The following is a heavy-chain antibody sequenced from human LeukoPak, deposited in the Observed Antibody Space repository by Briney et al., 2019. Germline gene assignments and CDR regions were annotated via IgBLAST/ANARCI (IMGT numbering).Heavy chain of an antibody. V-gene: IGHV3-66*01. CDR2: IYTTGGK. CDR3: ARGSDGWFAFDY. Sequence: PGGSLRLSCAASEFTVSSNYMSWVRQARENGLEWVSIIYTTGGKYYADSVKGRFTISRDNSKHTLYLQMNSLRAEDTAVYYCARGSDGWFAFDYWGQGILVTVSS. D-gene: IGHD6-19*01. J-gene: IGHJ4*02. CDR1: EFTVSSNY.